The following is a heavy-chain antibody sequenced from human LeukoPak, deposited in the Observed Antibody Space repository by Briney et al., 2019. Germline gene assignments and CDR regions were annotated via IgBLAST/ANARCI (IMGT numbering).Heavy chain of an antibody. CDR1: GYTFTSYD. V-gene: IGHV1-8*01. Sequence: ASVKVSCKASGYTFTSYDINWVRQATGQGLEWMGWMNPDSGKTDYAQKFQGRVTITRDTSITTAYMELSSLTSDDTAVYFCARGLPLGYCTYGVCYPPKHFDFWGQGTLVTVSS. CDR2: MNPDSGKT. D-gene: IGHD2-8*01. CDR3: ARGLPLGYCTYGVCYPPKHFDF. J-gene: IGHJ4*02.